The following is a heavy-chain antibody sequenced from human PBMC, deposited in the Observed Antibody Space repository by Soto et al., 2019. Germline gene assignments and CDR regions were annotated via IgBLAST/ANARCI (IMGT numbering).Heavy chain of an antibody. D-gene: IGHD6-19*01. Sequence: QVQLQESGPGVVRPSETLSLTCTVSGASVSSHHWTWIRQPPGKGLEWIGDYSDSASYSPSLKSRVTLSAATSTNLFSLKLTSVTAADTAVYYCATYSRGEGGRGYWGQGIQVTVSS. CDR3: ATYSRGEGGRGY. J-gene: IGHJ4*02. V-gene: IGHV4-59*08. CDR1: GASVSSHH. CDR2: DYSDSA.